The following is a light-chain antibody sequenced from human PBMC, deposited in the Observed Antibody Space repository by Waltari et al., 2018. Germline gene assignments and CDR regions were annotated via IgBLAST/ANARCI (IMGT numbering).Light chain of an antibody. CDR1: QSLSSSY. Sequence: EIVMTQSPATLSVPPGERATLTCRASQSLSSSYLAWYQQKPGQAPRLLIYGASTRATGIPARFSGSGSGTEFTLTISSLQSEDFAVYYCQQYNSWPPLTFGGGTKVEIK. CDR3: QQYNSWPPLT. V-gene: IGKV3-15*01. J-gene: IGKJ4*01. CDR2: GAS.